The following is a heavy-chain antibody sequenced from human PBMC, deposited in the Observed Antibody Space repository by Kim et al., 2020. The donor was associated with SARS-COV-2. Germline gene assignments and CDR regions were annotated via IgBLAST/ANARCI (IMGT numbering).Heavy chain of an antibody. V-gene: IGHV4-39*07. CDR1: GGSISSSSYY. Sequence: SETLSLTCTVSGGSISSSSYYWGWIRQPPGKGLEWIGSIYYSGSTYYNPSLKSRVTISVDTSKNQFSLKLSSVTAADTAVYYCARDHYTILCPNWGQGTLVTVSS. D-gene: IGHD2-8*01. CDR3: ARDHYTILCPN. J-gene: IGHJ4*02. CDR2: IYYSGST.